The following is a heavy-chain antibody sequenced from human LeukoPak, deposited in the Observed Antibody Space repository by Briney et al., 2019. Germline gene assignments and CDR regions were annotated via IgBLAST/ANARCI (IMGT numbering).Heavy chain of an antibody. D-gene: IGHD4-23*01. CDR2: IYYSGST. J-gene: IGHJ6*03. Sequence: SETLSLTCTVSGGSISSGDHYWSWIRQPPGKGLEWIGYIYYSGSTYYNPSLKSRVTISVDTSKNQFSLKLSSVTAADTAVYYCARDTVELPDYYYYMDVWGKGTTVTVSS. CDR1: GGSISSGDHY. CDR3: ARDTVELPDYYYYMDV. V-gene: IGHV4-30-4*08.